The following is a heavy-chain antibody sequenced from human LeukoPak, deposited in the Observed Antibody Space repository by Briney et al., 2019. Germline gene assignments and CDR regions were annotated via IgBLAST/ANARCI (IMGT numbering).Heavy chain of an antibody. Sequence: SETLSLTCTVSGGSISSYYWSWIRQPPGKGLEWIGYIYYSGSTNYNPSLKSRVSISVDTSKNQFSLKLSSVTAADTAVYYCARIVPYNYGYVDYWGQGTLVTVSS. CDR2: IYYSGST. D-gene: IGHD5-18*01. CDR1: GGSISSYY. CDR3: ARIVPYNYGYVDY. J-gene: IGHJ4*02. V-gene: IGHV4-59*01.